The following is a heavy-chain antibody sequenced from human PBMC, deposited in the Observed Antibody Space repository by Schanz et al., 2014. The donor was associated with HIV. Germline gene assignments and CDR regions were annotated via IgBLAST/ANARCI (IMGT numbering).Heavy chain of an antibody. J-gene: IGHJ4*02. D-gene: IGHD2-21*02. CDR1: GYTFTNYY. CDR3: ARNEFRLLPFDF. Sequence: QVQLVQSGAEVKKPGASVRVSCKASGYTFTNYYIHWVRQAPGQGPEWMGWIDCSNGDTYYKKNFRGRVTMTRDTAITSVFMELRGLRSDDTAVYFCARNEFRLLPFDFWGQGTLVTVSS. CDR2: IDCSNGDT. V-gene: IGHV1-2*02.